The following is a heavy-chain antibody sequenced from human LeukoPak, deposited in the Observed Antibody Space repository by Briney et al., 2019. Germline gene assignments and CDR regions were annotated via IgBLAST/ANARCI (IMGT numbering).Heavy chain of an antibody. V-gene: IGHV3-30*02. CDR3: AKEGLYGGNSPMDV. CDR1: GFTFSSYS. D-gene: IGHD4-23*01. CDR2: IRYDGSNK. J-gene: IGHJ6*03. Sequence: GGSLRLSCAASGFTFSSYSMNWVRQAPGKGLEWVAFIRYDGSNKYYADSVKGRFTISRNNSKNTLYLQMNSLRAEDTAVYYCAKEGLYGGNSPMDVWGKGTTVTVSS.